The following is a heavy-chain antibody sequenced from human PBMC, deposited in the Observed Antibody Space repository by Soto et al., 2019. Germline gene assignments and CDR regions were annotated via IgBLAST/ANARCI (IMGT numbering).Heavy chain of an antibody. CDR2: ARSQVYSHST. J-gene: IGHJ4*02. Sequence: EVQLVESGGGLVQPGGSLRLSCAASGFTVSDHYMDWVRQAPGKGLEWVGRARSQVYSHSTEYAASVRGRFTISRDDSGTLLYLEMNSLKTEDTAVYYCVSALTGGHSALDYWGQGTLVNVSS. CDR1: GFTVSDHY. D-gene: IGHD3-10*01. CDR3: VSALTGGHSALDY. V-gene: IGHV3-72*01.